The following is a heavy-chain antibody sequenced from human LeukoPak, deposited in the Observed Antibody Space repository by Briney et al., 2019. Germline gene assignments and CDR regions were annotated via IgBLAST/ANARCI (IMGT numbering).Heavy chain of an antibody. J-gene: IGHJ3*02. V-gene: IGHV4-59*12. CDR1: GGSISSYY. Sequence: SETLSLTCTVSGGSISSYYWSWLRQPPGKGLEWIGYIYYSGSTNYNPSLKSRVTISVDTSKNQFSLKLSSVTAADTAVYYCARESAKLLVNLNAFDIWGQGTMVTVSS. D-gene: IGHD3-16*02. CDR3: ARESAKLLVNLNAFDI. CDR2: IYYSGST.